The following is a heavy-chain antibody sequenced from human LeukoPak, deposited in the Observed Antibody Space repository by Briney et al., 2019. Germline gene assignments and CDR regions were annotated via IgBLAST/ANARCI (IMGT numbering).Heavy chain of an antibody. CDR2: INGDGTSA. CDR3: ARVAYCGGDCYSLHYYYMDV. CDR1: GFTLRNYW. D-gene: IGHD2-21*02. V-gene: IGHV3-74*01. J-gene: IGHJ6*03. Sequence: GGSLRLSCAASGFTLRNYWMHWVRQTPGKGLLWVSRINGDGTSATYAGSVKGRFTISRDNAKNTLYLQMNSLRAEDTAVYYCARVAYCGGDCYSLHYYYMDVWGKGTTVTVSS.